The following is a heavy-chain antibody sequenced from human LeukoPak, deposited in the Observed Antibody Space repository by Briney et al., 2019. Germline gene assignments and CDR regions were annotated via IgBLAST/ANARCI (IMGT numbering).Heavy chain of an antibody. CDR2: MSYDGSIK. D-gene: IGHD3-9*01. V-gene: IGHV3-30*03. J-gene: IGHJ5*02. CDR1: GFTFSNYG. CDR3: ARDRYYDILTGSPLGWFDP. Sequence: GGSLRLSCAASGFTFSNYGMHWVRQAPGKGLEWVAVMSYDGSIKYYADSVEGRFTISRDNSKNTLYLQMTSLRAEDTAVYYCARDRYYDILTGSPLGWFDPWGQGTLVTVSS.